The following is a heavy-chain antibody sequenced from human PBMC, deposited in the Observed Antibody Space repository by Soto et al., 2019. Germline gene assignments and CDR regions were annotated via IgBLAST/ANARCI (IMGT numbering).Heavy chain of an antibody. V-gene: IGHV3-73*01. CDR2: IRSKTNSYAT. J-gene: IGHJ4*02. D-gene: IGHD6-19*01. CDR1: GCAFGGSA. CDR3: TTQTDAVQWLVVPTDYNFDY. Sequence: GWLRRAGSASGCAFGGSAMHWVRQASGKGLEWVGHIRSKTNSYATAYAESVKGRFTISRDDSMNTAYLQMNSLKTEDTAVYFCTTQTDAVQWLVVPTDYNFDYWGQGTLVTVYS.